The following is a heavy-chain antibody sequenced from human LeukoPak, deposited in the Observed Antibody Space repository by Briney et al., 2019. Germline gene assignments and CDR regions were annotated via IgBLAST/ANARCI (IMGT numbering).Heavy chain of an antibody. CDR1: GGSISSGSYY. D-gene: IGHD3-22*01. J-gene: IGHJ4*02. CDR2: IYTSGST. CDR3: ARLNYYDSSGYSKYYFDY. Sequence: SQTLSLTCTVCGGSISSGSYYWSWIRQPAGKGLEWIGRIYTSGSTNYNPSLKSRVTISVDTSKNQFSLKLSSVTAADTAVYYCARLNYYDSSGYSKYYFDYWGQGTLVTVSS. V-gene: IGHV4-61*02.